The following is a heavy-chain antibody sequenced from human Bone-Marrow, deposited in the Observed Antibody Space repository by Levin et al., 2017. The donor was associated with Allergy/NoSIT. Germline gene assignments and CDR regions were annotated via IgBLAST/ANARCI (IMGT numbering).Heavy chain of an antibody. CDR2: INPNTGAT. V-gene: IGHV1-2*02. Sequence: ASVKVSCKASGFTFAGYYVHWVRQAPGQGLEWMGWINPNTGATDYAQKFQGRVTMTRDTPITTAYMELSRLTSDDTAVYYCMEDQSGNAFHIWGQGTMVTVSS. CDR1: GFTFAGYY. D-gene: IGHD5-12*01. CDR3: MEDQSGNAFHI. J-gene: IGHJ3*02.